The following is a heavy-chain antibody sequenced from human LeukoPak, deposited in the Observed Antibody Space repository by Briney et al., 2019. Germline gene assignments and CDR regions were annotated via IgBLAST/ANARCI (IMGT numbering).Heavy chain of an antibody. Sequence: GGSLRLSCAASGFTFSSYGMHWVRQAPGKGLEWVAVISYDGSNKYYADSVKGRFTISRDNSKNTQYLQMNSLRAEDTAVYYCARAGGGSYYSSPDYWGQGTLVTVSS. V-gene: IGHV3-30*03. D-gene: IGHD1-26*01. CDR2: ISYDGSNK. CDR3: ARAGGGSYYSSPDY. CDR1: GFTFSSYG. J-gene: IGHJ4*02.